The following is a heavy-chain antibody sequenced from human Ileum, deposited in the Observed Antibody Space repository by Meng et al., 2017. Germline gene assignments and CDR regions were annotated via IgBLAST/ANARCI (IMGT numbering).Heavy chain of an antibody. D-gene: IGHD3-10*01. CDR2: IWSDGSNK. V-gene: IGHV3-33*01. CDR1: GISFSTSG. Sequence: VQVLESGGGVVQPGRSLRSSCVASGISFSTSGRHWVRQGPGKGLEWVAMIWSDGSNKYYGDSVKGRFTISRDNSKNTVDLQMDSLRAEDTAVYYCARDRAVRDLDHWGQGTLVTVSS. J-gene: IGHJ4*02. CDR3: ARDRAVRDLDH.